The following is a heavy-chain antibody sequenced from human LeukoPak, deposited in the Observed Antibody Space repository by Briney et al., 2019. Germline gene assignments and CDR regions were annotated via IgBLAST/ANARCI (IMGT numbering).Heavy chain of an antibody. V-gene: IGHV4-59*12. D-gene: IGHD6-19*01. Sequence: SETLSLTCTVSGGSINNYYWTWIRQPPGKGLEWIGNIHSGSTNCNPTLKSRVSIAVDTFKNQLSLKLNSVTAADTAVYYCARLAAFSSDWYYFDYWGQGTLVTVSS. CDR1: GGSINNYY. CDR3: ARLAAFSSDWYYFDY. CDR2: IHSGST. J-gene: IGHJ4*02.